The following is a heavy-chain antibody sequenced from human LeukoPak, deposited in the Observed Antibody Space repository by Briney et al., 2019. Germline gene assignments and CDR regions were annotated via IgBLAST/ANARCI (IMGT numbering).Heavy chain of an antibody. Sequence: PSETLSLTCAVYGGSFSSYYWSWIRQPPGKGLAWIGYIYYSGSTNYNPSLKSRVTISVDTSKNQFSLKLSSVTAADTAVYYCARHRLAAAVLGYYYGMDVWGQGTTVTVSS. J-gene: IGHJ6*02. CDR3: ARHRLAAAVLGYYYGMDV. D-gene: IGHD6-13*01. CDR2: IYYSGST. V-gene: IGHV4-59*01. CDR1: GGSFSSYY.